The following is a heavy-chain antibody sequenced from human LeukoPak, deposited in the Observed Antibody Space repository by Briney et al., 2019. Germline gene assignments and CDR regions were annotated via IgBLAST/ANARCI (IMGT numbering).Heavy chain of an antibody. CDR2: ISGSGDNT. CDR3: AKDLTTVTMRVVVARVTFDY. J-gene: IGHJ4*02. D-gene: IGHD3-22*01. V-gene: IGHV3-23*01. CDR1: GFTFSSYA. Sequence: GGSLRLSCAASGFTFSSYAMRWVRQAPGKGLEWVSAISGSGDNTYYADPVKGRFTISRDNAKNTLYVRMNSLRAEDTGIYYCAKDLTTVTMRVVVARVTFDYWGQGTLVTVSS.